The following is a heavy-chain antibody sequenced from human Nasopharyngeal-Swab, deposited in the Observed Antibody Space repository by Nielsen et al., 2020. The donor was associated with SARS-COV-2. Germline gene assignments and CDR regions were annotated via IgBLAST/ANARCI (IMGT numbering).Heavy chain of an antibody. Sequence: GGSLRLSCAASGFTFSSYWMSWVRQAPGKGLEWVANIKQDGSEKYYVDSVKGRFTISRDNAKNSLYLQMNSLRAEDTAVYYCARSQRYYYGSGAVSDYYYGMDVWGQGTTVTVSS. V-gene: IGHV3-7*01. D-gene: IGHD3-10*01. CDR2: IKQDGSEK. CDR1: GFTFSSYW. CDR3: ARSQRYYYGSGAVSDYYYGMDV. J-gene: IGHJ6*02.